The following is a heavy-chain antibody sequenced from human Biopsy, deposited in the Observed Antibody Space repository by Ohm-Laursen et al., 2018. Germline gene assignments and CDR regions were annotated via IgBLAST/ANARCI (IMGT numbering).Heavy chain of an antibody. CDR3: ARDSRGGHLNTTLITGKNLDS. CDR1: RDSISNYY. Sequence: SDTLSLTCAVSRDSISNYYWTWIRQSPGQGLDWIGYIYYTGSTNYNPSVKSRVTISVDTSKNQSSLKLNSVTAADTAVYFCARDSRGGHLNTTLITGKNLDSWGQGILVTVSS. CDR2: IYYTGST. V-gene: IGHV4-59*01. J-gene: IGHJ4*02. D-gene: IGHD3-16*01.